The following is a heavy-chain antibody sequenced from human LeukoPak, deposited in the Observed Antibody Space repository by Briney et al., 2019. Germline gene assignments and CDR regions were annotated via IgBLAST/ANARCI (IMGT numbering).Heavy chain of an antibody. Sequence: SVKVSCKASGGTFSSYAISWVRQATGQGLEWMGRIIPILGMANYAQKFQGRVTIAADKSTSTAYMELSSLRSEDTAVYYCARDEAGYSSGWYGGDFDYWGQGTLVTVSS. CDR1: GGTFSSYA. CDR2: IIPILGMA. D-gene: IGHD6-19*01. V-gene: IGHV1-69*04. J-gene: IGHJ4*02. CDR3: ARDEAGYSSGWYGGDFDY.